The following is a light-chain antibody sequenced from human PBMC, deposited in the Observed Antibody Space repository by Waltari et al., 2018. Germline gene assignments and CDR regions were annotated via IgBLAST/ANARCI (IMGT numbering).Light chain of an antibody. J-gene: IGLJ2*01. CDR1: RLGDKY. CDR2: QLN. Sequence: SYELTQPPSVSVSPGQTSSIPCSGARLGDKYVFWDRHKPGQSPVLVIYQLNKRPSGTTERFSGSNSGNTATLTISGTQAMDEADYYCQAWDSSTAHVVFGGGTKLTVL. CDR3: QAWDSSTAHVV. V-gene: IGLV3-1*01.